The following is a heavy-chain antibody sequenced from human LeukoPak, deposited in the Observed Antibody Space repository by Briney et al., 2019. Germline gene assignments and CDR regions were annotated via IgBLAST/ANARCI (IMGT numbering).Heavy chain of an antibody. V-gene: IGHV4-4*07. Sequence: NTSETLSLTCTVSGGSISSYYWSWIRQPAGKGLEWIGHIYTSGSTNYNPSLKSRVTISVDTSKNQFSLKLSSVTAADTAVYYCASTSIRSGNWGQGTLVTVSS. CDR2: IYTSGST. CDR1: GGSISSYY. CDR3: ASTSIRSGN. D-gene: IGHD1-26*01. J-gene: IGHJ4*02.